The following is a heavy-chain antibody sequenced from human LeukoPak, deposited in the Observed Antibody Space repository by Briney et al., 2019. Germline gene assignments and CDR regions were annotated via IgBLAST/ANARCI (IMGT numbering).Heavy chain of an antibody. Sequence: VESLKISCKGSGYSFTSYWIGWVRPMPGKGLEWMGIIYPGDSDTRYSPSFQGKVTISADMSISTAYLQWSSLKASDTAMYYCARTEGSSWYEEDYWGQGTLVTVSS. CDR2: IYPGDSDT. V-gene: IGHV5-51*01. CDR3: ARTEGSSWYEEDY. D-gene: IGHD6-13*01. J-gene: IGHJ4*02. CDR1: GYSFTSYW.